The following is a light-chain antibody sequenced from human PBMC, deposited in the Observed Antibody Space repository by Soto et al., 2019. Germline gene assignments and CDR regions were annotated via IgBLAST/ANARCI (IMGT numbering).Light chain of an antibody. V-gene: IGKV1-5*03. CDR3: QQYKNYSMT. Sequence: DIQMTQSPSTLSASVGDRVTITCRASQSVSTWLAWYQQKPGKAPNLLIYKASSLESGVPSRFSGSGSGTECALSVSSLHPDDFATYYCQQYKNYSMTFVQGTKLQI. J-gene: IGKJ2*01. CDR2: KAS. CDR1: QSVSTW.